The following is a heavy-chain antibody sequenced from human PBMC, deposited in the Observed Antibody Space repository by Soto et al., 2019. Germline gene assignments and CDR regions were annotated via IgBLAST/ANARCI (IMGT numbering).Heavy chain of an antibody. J-gene: IGHJ6*02. CDR3: ARARYYYDSSGYYYGYYYYGMDV. Sequence: ASMEGSRKGSWYTFTRYYFHWVRQAPGQGVEWMGWINPNSGGTNYAQKFQGWVTMTRDTSISTAYMELSRLRSDDTAVYYCARARYYYDSSGYYYGYYYYGMDVWGQGTTVTVSS. D-gene: IGHD3-22*01. CDR1: WYTFTRYY. V-gene: IGHV1-2*04. CDR2: INPNSGGT.